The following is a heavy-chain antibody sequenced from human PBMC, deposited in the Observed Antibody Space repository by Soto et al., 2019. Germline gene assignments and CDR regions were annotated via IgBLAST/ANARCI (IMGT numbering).Heavy chain of an antibody. CDR3: TPGGVPAAAKGYYYYAMDF. CDR1: GFTFTNAW. CDR2: IKSKTDGGTA. Sequence: EVQLVESGGGLVKPGVSLRLSCAASGFTFTNAWMNWVRQAPGKGLEWVGRIKSKTDGGTADYAAPVKGRFTISRDDSRTTLYLQMNSLEAEDPAVYCFTPGGVPAAAKGYYYYAMDFWGQGNRVTVSS. J-gene: IGHJ6*02. D-gene: IGHD2-2*01. V-gene: IGHV3-15*07.